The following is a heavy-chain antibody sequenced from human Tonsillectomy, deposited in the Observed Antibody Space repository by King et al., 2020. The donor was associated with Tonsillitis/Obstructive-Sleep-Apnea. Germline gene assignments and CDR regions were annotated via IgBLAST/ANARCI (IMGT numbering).Heavy chain of an antibody. J-gene: IGHJ4*02. CDR1: GFTFSSYS. D-gene: IGHD3-22*01. CDR2: ISSSSSYI. V-gene: IGHV3-21*01. CDR3: ARMWGTSFGDSSGYLDY. Sequence: VQLVESGGGLVKPGGSLRLSCAASGFTFSSYSMNWVRQAPGKGLEWVSSISSSSSYIYYADSVKGRFTISRDNAKNSLYLQMNSLRAEDTAVYYCARMWGTSFGDSSGYLDYWGQGTLVTVSS.